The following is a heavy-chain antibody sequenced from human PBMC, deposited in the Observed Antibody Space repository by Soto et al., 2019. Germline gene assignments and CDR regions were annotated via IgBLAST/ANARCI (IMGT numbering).Heavy chain of an antibody. CDR1: GFTFSSYG. D-gene: IGHD5-12*01. J-gene: IGHJ4*02. V-gene: IGHV3-30*18. Sequence: SLRLSCAASGFTFSSYGMHWVRQAPGKGLEWVAVISYDGSNKYYADSVKGRFTISRDNSKNTLYLQMNSLRAEDTAVYYCAKKDGYNYHLDYWGQGTLVTVSS. CDR2: ISYDGSNK. CDR3: AKKDGYNYHLDY.